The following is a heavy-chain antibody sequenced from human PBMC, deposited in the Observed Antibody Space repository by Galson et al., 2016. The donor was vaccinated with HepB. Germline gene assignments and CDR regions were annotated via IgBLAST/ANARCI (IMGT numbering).Heavy chain of an antibody. J-gene: IGHJ4*02. Sequence: SETLSLTCSVSGGSISSSSYYWGWIRQPPGKGLEWIGSVYYSGSTYYNPSLKSRVTMSVDTSKNQFSLKLSFVTAADTAIYYCVRHPAGYDANFDYWGQGALVTVSS. CDR1: GGSISSSSYY. D-gene: IGHD5-12*01. CDR2: VYYSGST. V-gene: IGHV4-39*01. CDR3: VRHPAGYDANFDY.